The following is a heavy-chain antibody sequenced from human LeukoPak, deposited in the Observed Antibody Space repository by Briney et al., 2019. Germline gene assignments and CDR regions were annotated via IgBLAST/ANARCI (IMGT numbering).Heavy chain of an antibody. CDR1: GFTFSSYS. V-gene: IGHV3-48*01. CDR2: ISSSSSTI. J-gene: IGHJ4*02. Sequence: PGGSLRLSCAASGFTFSSYSMNWVRQAPGKGLEWVSYISSSSSTIYYADSVKGRFTISRDNAKNSLYLQMNSLRAEDTAVHYCARVSITMIVVGDYWGQGTLVTVSS. D-gene: IGHD3-22*01. CDR3: ARVSITMIVVGDY.